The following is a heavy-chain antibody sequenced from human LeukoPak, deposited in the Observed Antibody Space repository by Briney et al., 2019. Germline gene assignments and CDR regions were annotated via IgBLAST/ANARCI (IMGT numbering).Heavy chain of an antibody. J-gene: IGHJ4*02. Sequence: SETLSLTCAVSGGSISSGGYSWSWIRQPPGKGLEWIGYIYHSGSTYYNPSLKGRVTISLDTSKNQFSLNLSSVTAADPAVYWCARYNSRWLDYWGQGTLVTVSS. CDR2: IYHSGST. D-gene: IGHD6-13*01. CDR1: GGSISSGGYS. V-gene: IGHV4-30-2*05. CDR3: ARYNSRWLDY.